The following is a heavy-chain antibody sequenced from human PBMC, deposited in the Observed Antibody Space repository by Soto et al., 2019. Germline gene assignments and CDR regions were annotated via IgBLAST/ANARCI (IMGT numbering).Heavy chain of an antibody. D-gene: IGHD3-3*01. CDR2: ISSNGGST. V-gene: IGHV3-64D*06. CDR1: GFTFSSYA. CDR3: VKGTLWSGYSPYYYYYYGMDV. J-gene: IGHJ6*02. Sequence: VSLRLSCSASGFTFSSYAMHWVRQAPGKGLEYVSAISSNGGSTYYADSVKGRFTTSRDNSKNTLYLQMSSLRAEDMAVYYCVKGTLWSGYSPYYYYYYGMDVWGQGTTVTVSS.